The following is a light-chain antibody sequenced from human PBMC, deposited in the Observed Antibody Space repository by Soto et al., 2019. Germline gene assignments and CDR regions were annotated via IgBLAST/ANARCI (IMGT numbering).Light chain of an antibody. Sequence: QSVLTQPASVPGSPGQSITISCTGTSSDVGGYNYVSWYQQHPGKAPKLMIYEVSNRPSGVSNRFSGSKSGNTASLTISGLQAEDEADYYCSSYTSSSTLLFGGGTKLTVL. CDR3: SSYTSSSTLL. J-gene: IGLJ2*01. CDR2: EVS. V-gene: IGLV2-14*01. CDR1: SSDVGGYNY.